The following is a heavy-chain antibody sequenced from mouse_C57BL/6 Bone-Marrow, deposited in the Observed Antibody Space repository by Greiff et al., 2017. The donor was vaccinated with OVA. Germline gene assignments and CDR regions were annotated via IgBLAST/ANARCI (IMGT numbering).Heavy chain of an antibody. J-gene: IGHJ2*01. Sequence: EVQLEESEAGLVQPGSSMKLSCTASGFTFSDYYMAWFPHVPETGLEWVANINYDGSSTYYLDSLKSRFIISRDNAKNMLYLRMSSLKSEDTATYYCAREDYDDYFPDYWGQGTTLTVSS. D-gene: IGHD2-4*01. CDR1: GFTFSDYY. CDR3: AREDYDDYFPDY. V-gene: IGHV5-16*01. CDR2: INYDGSST.